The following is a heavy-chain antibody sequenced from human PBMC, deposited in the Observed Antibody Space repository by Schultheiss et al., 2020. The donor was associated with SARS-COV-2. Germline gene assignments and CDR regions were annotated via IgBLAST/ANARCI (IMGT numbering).Heavy chain of an antibody. CDR3: ARGLWDGIVGAIHAFDI. D-gene: IGHD1-26*01. CDR1: GGSISNYY. Sequence: SETLSLTCTVSGGSISNYYWSWIRQPAGKGLEWIGYIYHSGSTNYNPSLKSRVTISVDPSKNQFSLKLSSVTAADTAVYYCARGLWDGIVGAIHAFDIWGQGTMVTVSS. V-gene: IGHV4-59*12. CDR2: IYHSGST. J-gene: IGHJ3*02.